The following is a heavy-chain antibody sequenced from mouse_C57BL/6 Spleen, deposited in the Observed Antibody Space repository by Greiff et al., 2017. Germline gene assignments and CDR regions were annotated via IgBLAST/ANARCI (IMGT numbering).Heavy chain of an antibody. CDR3: ARSVTTVVEGDFDV. CDR1: GYTFTSYW. Sequence: VQLQQPGAELVKPGASVKLSCKASGYTFTSYWMHWVKQRPGQGLEWIGMIHPNSGSTNYNEKFKSKATLTVDKSSSTAYMQLSSLTSEDSAVYYCARSVTTVVEGDFDVWGTGTTVTVAS. CDR2: IHPNSGST. V-gene: IGHV1-64*01. J-gene: IGHJ1*03. D-gene: IGHD1-1*01.